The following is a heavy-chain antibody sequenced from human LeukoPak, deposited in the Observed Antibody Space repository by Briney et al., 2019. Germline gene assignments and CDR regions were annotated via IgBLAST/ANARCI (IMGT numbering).Heavy chain of an antibody. J-gene: IGHJ5*02. CDR2: INPNSGRT. Sequence: SVQASCKASGYTFIGYYMNWVRQAPAQEVEWMGWINPNSGRTNYAHNFQGRVTMTMDTSISTAYMELSGLTSNDTAVYYCARTRGYSSSWYFPPFDPWGQETLVTVSS. CDR3: ARTRGYSSSWYFPPFDP. CDR1: GYTFIGYY. V-gene: IGHV1-2*02. D-gene: IGHD6-13*01.